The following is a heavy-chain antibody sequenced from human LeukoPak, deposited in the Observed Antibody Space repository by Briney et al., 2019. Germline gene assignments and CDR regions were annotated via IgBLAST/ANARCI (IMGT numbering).Heavy chain of an antibody. CDR1: GGTFSSYA. Sequence: GASVKVSCKASGGTFSSYAISWMRQAPGQGLEWMGRIIPIFGTANYAQKFQGRVTITTDESTSTAYMELSSLRSEDTAVYYCARSTGYCSGGSCSAFGYWGQGTLVTVSS. D-gene: IGHD2-15*01. J-gene: IGHJ4*02. CDR2: IIPIFGTA. V-gene: IGHV1-69*05. CDR3: ARSTGYCSGGSCSAFGY.